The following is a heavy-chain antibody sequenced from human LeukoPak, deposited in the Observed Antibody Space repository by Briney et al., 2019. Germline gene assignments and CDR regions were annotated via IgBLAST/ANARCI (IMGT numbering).Heavy chain of an antibody. CDR3: ARVQRQRWIQLWPQKGYFDY. Sequence: GGSLRLSCAASGFTFSTFWVNWVRQTPGKGLEWVANIKQDGSEKYYVDSVKGRFTISRDNAKNTLYLQMNSLRDEDTAVYYCARVQRQRWIQLWPQKGYFDYWGQGTLVTVSP. V-gene: IGHV3-7*01. J-gene: IGHJ4*02. CDR1: GFTFSTFW. CDR2: IKQDGSEK. D-gene: IGHD5-18*01.